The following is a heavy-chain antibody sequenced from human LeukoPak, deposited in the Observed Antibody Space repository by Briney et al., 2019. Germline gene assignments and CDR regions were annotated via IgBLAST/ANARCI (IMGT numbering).Heavy chain of an antibody. Sequence: GGSLRLSCAASGFTFSSYAMHWVRQAPGKGLEWVAVISYDGSNKYYADSVKGRFTISRDNAKKSLYLQMNSLRPEDTALYYCVADSSSWFPVDFDFWGQGALVTVSS. CDR1: GFTFSSYA. D-gene: IGHD6-13*01. V-gene: IGHV3-30-3*01. CDR3: VADSSSWFPVDFDF. J-gene: IGHJ4*02. CDR2: ISYDGSNK.